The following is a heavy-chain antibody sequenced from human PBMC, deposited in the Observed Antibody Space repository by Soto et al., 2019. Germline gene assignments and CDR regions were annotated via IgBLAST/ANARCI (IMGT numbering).Heavy chain of an antibody. CDR1: GYTFTSYG. CDR3: ARIYDVQGY. CDR2: INPNSGGT. V-gene: IGHV1-2*02. Sequence: ASVKVSCKASGYTFTSYGISWVRQAPGQGLEWMGWINPNSGGTNYAQKFQGRGTMTRDTSISTAYMELSRLRSDDTAVYYCARIYDVQGYWGQGTLVTVSS. D-gene: IGHD5-12*01. J-gene: IGHJ4*02.